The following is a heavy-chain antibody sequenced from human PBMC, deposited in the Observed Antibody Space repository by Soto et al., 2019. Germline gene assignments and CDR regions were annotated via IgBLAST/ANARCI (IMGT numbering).Heavy chain of an antibody. V-gene: IGHV3-7*03. Sequence: EVQLVESGGGLVQPGGSLRLSCAASGFTFSSYWMSWVRQAPGKGLEWVANIKQDGSEKYYVDSVKGRFTISRDNAKNSLYLQMNSLRAEDTAVYYCARDQYGSSSGTGWFDPWGQGTLVTVSS. D-gene: IGHD6-6*01. J-gene: IGHJ5*02. CDR1: GFTFSSYW. CDR3: ARDQYGSSSGTGWFDP. CDR2: IKQDGSEK.